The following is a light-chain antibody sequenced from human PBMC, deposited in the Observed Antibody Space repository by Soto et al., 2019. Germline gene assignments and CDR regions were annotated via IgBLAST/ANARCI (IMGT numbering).Light chain of an antibody. CDR2: DAS. CDR3: QQRSNWPRGT. V-gene: IGKV3-11*01. CDR1: QSVSSY. J-gene: IGKJ1*01. Sequence: EIVLTPSPATLSLSPGERATLSCRASQSVSSYLAWYQQKPGQAPSLLIYDASNRATGIPARFSGSGSGTDFTLTISSLEPEDFAVYYCQQRSNWPRGTFGQGTKVDIK.